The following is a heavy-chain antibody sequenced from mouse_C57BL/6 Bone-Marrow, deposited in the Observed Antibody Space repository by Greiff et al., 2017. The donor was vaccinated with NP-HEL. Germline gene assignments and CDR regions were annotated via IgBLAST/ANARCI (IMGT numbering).Heavy chain of an antibody. Sequence: QVQLQQPGAELVKPGASVKMSCKASGYTFTSYWITWVKQRPGQGLEWIGDIYPGSGSTNYNEKFKSKATLTVDTSSSTAYMQLSSLTSEDSAVYYCARFGLYYDYPSFDYWGQGTTLTVSS. J-gene: IGHJ2*01. CDR2: IYPGSGST. D-gene: IGHD2-4*01. V-gene: IGHV1-55*01. CDR1: GYTFTSYW. CDR3: ARFGLYYDYPSFDY.